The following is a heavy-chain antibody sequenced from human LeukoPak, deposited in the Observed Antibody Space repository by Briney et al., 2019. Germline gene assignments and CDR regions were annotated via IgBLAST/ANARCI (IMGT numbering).Heavy chain of an antibody. CDR2: IYTSGST. CDR1: GGSFSGYY. CDR3: ARDLSDFWSGYHDY. Sequence: SETLSLTCAVYGGSFSGYYWSWIRQPAGKGLEWIGRIYTSGSTNYNPSLKSRATMSVDTSKSQFSLKLSSVTAADTVVYYCARDLSDFWSGYHDYWGQGTLVTVSS. J-gene: IGHJ4*02. V-gene: IGHV4-4*07. D-gene: IGHD3-3*01.